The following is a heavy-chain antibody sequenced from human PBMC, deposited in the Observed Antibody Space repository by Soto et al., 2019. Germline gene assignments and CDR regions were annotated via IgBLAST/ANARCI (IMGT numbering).Heavy chain of an antibody. CDR3: ARAGGYDFWSGYYTFFDY. Sequence: SETLSLPCAVSGGSISSGGYSWSWIRQPPGKGLEWIGYIYHSGSTYYKPSLKSRVTISVDRSKNQFSLKLSSVTAADTAVYYCARAGGYDFWSGYYTFFDYWGQGTLVTVSS. CDR1: GGSISSGGYS. J-gene: IGHJ4*02. CDR2: IYHSGST. V-gene: IGHV4-30-2*01. D-gene: IGHD3-3*01.